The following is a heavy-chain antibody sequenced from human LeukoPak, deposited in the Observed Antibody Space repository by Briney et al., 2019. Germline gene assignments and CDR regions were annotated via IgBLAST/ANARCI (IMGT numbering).Heavy chain of an antibody. Sequence: QPGGSLRLSCAASGFTFSSYAMSWVRQAPGKGLEWVSAISGSGGSTYYADSVKGRFTISRDNSKNTLYLQMNSLRAEDTAVYYCAKDWPTTRAYYYDSSGSDYFDYWGQGTLVTVSS. CDR1: GFTFSSYA. CDR3: AKDWPTTRAYYYDSSGSDYFDY. V-gene: IGHV3-23*01. J-gene: IGHJ4*02. CDR2: ISGSGGST. D-gene: IGHD3-22*01.